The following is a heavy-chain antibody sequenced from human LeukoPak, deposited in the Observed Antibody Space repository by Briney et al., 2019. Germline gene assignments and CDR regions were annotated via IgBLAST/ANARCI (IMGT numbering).Heavy chain of an antibody. CDR3: ARDGPGYYSSTSCYTYYYYYMDV. D-gene: IGHD2-2*02. Sequence: ASVKVSCKASGYTFTSYGISWVRQAPGQGLEWMGWISAYNGNTNYAQKLQGRVTMTTDTSTSTAYLELRSLRSDDTAVYYCARDGPGYYSSTSCYTYYYYYMDVWGKGTTVTVSS. CDR1: GYTFTSYG. V-gene: IGHV1-18*01. J-gene: IGHJ6*03. CDR2: ISAYNGNT.